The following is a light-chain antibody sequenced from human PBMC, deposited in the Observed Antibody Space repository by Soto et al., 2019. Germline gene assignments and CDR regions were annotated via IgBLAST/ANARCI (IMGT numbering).Light chain of an antibody. CDR2: NDD. CDR3: AAWDGSLKGVV. Sequence: QSVPTQAPSASGTPGQRVTISCSGSSSNIGTNTVNWYQQLPGTAPKLLIYNDDQRPSGVPDRFSGSKSYTSASLAISGLQSDDEADYYCAAWDGSLKGVVFGGGTKVTVL. CDR1: SSNIGTNT. J-gene: IGLJ2*01. V-gene: IGLV1-44*01.